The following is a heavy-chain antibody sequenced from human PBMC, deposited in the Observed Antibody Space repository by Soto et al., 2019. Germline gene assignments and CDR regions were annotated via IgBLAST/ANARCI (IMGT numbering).Heavy chain of an antibody. CDR3: ARSIRGPRKCNGMDV. J-gene: IGHJ6*04. V-gene: IGHV2-70*13. D-gene: IGHD1-20*01. CDR1: GFSITSPGMS. Sequence: SGPTLVNPTETLTLTCTFSGFSITSPGMSVSWIRQPPGRALEWLALIERDDDDKYYSTSLKTRLTISKDTRKNQVVLTMANMDPADTATYYCARSIRGPRKCNGMDVCGKGT. CDR2: IERDDDDK.